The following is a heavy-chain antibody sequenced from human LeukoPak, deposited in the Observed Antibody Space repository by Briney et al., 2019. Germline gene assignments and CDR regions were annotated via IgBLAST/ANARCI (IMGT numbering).Heavy chain of an antibody. CDR1: GGSISSSNW. CDR2: IYHSGST. Sequence: SGTLPLTCAVSGGSISSSNWWSWVRQPPGKGLEWIGEIYHSGSTNYNPSLKSRVTISVDTSKNQFSLKLSSVTAADTAVYYCARGAVAGGGEYFDYWGQGTLVTVSS. J-gene: IGHJ4*02. D-gene: IGHD6-19*01. V-gene: IGHV4-4*02. CDR3: ARGAVAGGGEYFDY.